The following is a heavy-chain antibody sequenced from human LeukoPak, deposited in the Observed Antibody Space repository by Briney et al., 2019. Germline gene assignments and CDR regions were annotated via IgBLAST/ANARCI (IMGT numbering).Heavy chain of an antibody. CDR2: INGDGSST. CDR1: GFTFRSYW. V-gene: IGHV3-74*01. CDR3: ASSIVVRPALDY. J-gene: IGHJ4*02. Sequence: GGSLRLSCAASGFTFRSYWMYWVRQAPGKGLVWVSRINGDGSSTSYADSVKGRFTISRDNAKNTLYLQMNSLRVEDTAVYYCASSIVVRPALDYWGQGTLVTVSS. D-gene: IGHD6-6*01.